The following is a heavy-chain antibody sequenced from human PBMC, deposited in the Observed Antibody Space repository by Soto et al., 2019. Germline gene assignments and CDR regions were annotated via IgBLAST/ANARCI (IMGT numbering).Heavy chain of an antibody. J-gene: IGHJ5*01. D-gene: IGHD3-22*01. CDR2: INHSGST. CDR1: GGSFSGYY. CDR3: ATLAYRSDYYYGKFGWFDT. V-gene: IGHV4-34*01. Sequence: PSETLSLTCAVYGGSFSGYYWNWLRQPPGKGLEWIGEINHSGSTYYNPSLKSRVTISVDTSKNQGSLKLSSVTAADTAVYYCATLAYRSDYYYGKFGWFDTWGQGTLVTVSS.